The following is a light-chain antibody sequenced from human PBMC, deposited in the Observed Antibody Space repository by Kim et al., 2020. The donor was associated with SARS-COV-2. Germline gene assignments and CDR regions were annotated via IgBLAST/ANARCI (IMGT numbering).Light chain of an antibody. J-gene: IGKJ4*01. CDR2: WAS. V-gene: IGKV4-1*01. CDR3: QQYYSLPLT. Sequence: ATINCKSSQSVLYSSNNKNPLNWYQQKPGQPPKLLLYWASTREFGVPDRFSGSGSGTDFTLTISSLQAEDVAVYYCQQYYSLPLTFGGGTKVDIK. CDR1: QSVLYSSNNKNP.